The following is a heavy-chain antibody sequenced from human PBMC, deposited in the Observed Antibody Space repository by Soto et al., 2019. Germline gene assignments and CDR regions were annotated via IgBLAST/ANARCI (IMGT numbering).Heavy chain of an antibody. CDR3: VKDRGGERYCSSTSCPGYCSGGSCYYYYGMDV. D-gene: IGHD2-2*01. Sequence: GSLRLSCSASGFTFSSYAMHWVRQAPGKGLEYVSAISSNGGSTYYADSVKGRFTISRDNSKNTLYLQMSSLRAEDTAVYYCVKDRGGERYCSSTSCPGYCSGGSCYYYYGMDVWGQGTTVTVSS. CDR1: GFTFSSYA. V-gene: IGHV3-64D*06. CDR2: ISSNGGST. J-gene: IGHJ6*02.